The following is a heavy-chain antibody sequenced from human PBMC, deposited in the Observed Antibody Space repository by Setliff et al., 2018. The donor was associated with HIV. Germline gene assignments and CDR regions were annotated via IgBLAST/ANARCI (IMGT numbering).Heavy chain of an antibody. Sequence: GGSLRLSCAASGFTFSTYAMSWVSQALGKALEWVSAISGSGGSTDYADSVKGRFTISRDNSKNTLYLQMNSLRAEDTAVYYCAKDWLSANFWSGYWDYYYYMDVWGKGTTVTVSS. CDR3: AKDWLSANFWSGYWDYYYYMDV. V-gene: IGHV3-23*01. CDR1: GFTFSTYA. CDR2: ISGSGGST. J-gene: IGHJ6*03. D-gene: IGHD3-3*01.